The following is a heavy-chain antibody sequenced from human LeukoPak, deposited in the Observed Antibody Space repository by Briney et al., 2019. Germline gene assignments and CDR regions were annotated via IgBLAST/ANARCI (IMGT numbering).Heavy chain of an antibody. CDR2: IIPIFGTA. CDR1: GGTFSSYA. J-gene: IGHJ4*02. V-gene: IGHV1-69*05. D-gene: IGHD5-12*01. CDR3: ASGWVATFDY. Sequence: GASVKVSCKASGGTFSSYAISWVRQAPGQGLEWMGGIIPIFGTANYAQKFQGRVTITTDESTSTAYMELSSLRSEDTAVYYCASGWVATFDYWGQGTLVTVSS.